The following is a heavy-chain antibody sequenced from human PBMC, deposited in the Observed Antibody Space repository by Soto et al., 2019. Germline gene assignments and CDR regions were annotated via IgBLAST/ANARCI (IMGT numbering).Heavy chain of an antibody. J-gene: IGHJ4*02. CDR1: GDTFNFYT. D-gene: IGHD3-10*01. CDR3: ATNYGSGSTHFDN. CDR2: IIPMLGMS. V-gene: IGHV1-69*02. Sequence: QVQLVQSGAEVKTPGSSVKVSCTASGDTFNFYTLSWVRQAPGQGLEWMGRIIPMLGMSNNAQKFQGRVTIIADKSTRTVYMVLSGLRSEDTALYYCATNYGSGSTHFDNWGQGTLVTVSS.